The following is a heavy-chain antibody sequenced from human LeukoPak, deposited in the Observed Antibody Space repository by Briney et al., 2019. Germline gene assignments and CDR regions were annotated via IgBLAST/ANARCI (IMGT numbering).Heavy chain of an antibody. CDR1: GGSISSYY. J-gene: IGHJ4*02. Sequence: SETLSLTCTVSGGSISSYYWSWIRQPPGKGLEWIGYIYYSGSTNYNPSLKSRVTISVDTSKNQLSLKLSSVTAADTAVYYCAKSTRGLDYWGQGTLVTVSS. D-gene: IGHD2-2*01. CDR2: IYYSGST. CDR3: AKSTRGLDY. V-gene: IGHV4-59*01.